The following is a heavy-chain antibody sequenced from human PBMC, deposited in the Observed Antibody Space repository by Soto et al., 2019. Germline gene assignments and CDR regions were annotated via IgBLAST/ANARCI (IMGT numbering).Heavy chain of an antibody. J-gene: IGHJ6*02. CDR1: GGSISSINNHFSNHY. CDR2: IYYSGNP. D-gene: IGHD2-21*01. V-gene: IGHV4-61*05. Sequence: SETLSLTCTVSGGSISSINNHFSNHYCSWIRLSPGKGLEWIGYIYYSGNPTYNPSFKSRVTMSVDRSKNQFSLRLSSLTAADTAVYYCASFSPLLENAYYGIAVWGQAAPVTAP. CDR3: ASFSPLLENAYYGIAV.